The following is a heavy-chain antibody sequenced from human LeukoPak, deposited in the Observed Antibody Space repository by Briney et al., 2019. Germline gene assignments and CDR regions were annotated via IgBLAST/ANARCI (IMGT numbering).Heavy chain of an antibody. J-gene: IGHJ4*02. CDR3: ARDMGDGYNPPFDY. Sequence: GASVKVSCKASGYTFTGYYMHWVRQAPGQGLEWMGWINPNSGGTNYAQKFQSRVTMTRDTSISTAYMELSRLRSDDTAVYYCARDMGDGYNPPFDYWGQGTLVTVSS. V-gene: IGHV1-2*02. D-gene: IGHD5-24*01. CDR1: GYTFTGYY. CDR2: INPNSGGT.